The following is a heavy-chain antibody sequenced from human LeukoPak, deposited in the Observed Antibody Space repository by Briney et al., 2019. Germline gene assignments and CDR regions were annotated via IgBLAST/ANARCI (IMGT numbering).Heavy chain of an antibody. D-gene: IGHD5-24*01. J-gene: IGHJ4*02. Sequence: GGSLRLSCAASGFIVSSNYMTWVRQAPGKGLEWVSVIYSGGSTYYADSVKGRFIISRDNSKNTLYLQMNSLTAEDTAVYYCARDREDGYNYFDYWGQGTLVTVSS. CDR1: GFIVSSNY. CDR3: ARDREDGYNYFDY. V-gene: IGHV3-66*01. CDR2: IYSGGST.